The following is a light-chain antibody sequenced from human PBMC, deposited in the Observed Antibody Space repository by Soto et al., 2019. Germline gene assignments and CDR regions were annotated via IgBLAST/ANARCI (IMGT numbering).Light chain of an antibody. CDR2: EVS. J-gene: IGLJ2*01. CDR3: SSYTSFSAPVI. CDR1: SSDVGSYNY. Sequence: QSVLTQPASVSGSPGQSITISCTGTSSDVGSYNYVSWYQQHPGKAPKLMIYEVSNRPSGVSNRFSGSKSGNTASLTISGLQAEDEADYYCSSYTSFSAPVIFGGGTQLTVL. V-gene: IGLV2-14*01.